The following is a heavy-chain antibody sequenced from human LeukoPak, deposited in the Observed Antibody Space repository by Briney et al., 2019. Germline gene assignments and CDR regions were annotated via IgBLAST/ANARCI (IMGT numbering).Heavy chain of an antibody. CDR1: GYTFTSYY. Sequence: ASVKVSCKASGYTFTSYYMHWVRQAPGQGLEWMGIINPSGGSTSYAQKFQGRVTMTRDTSTSTVYMELSSLRSEDTAVYYCARDWPGTRPTGYFDLWGRGTLVTVSS. CDR3: ARDWPGTRPTGYFDL. D-gene: IGHD3-10*01. V-gene: IGHV1-46*01. CDR2: INPSGGST. J-gene: IGHJ2*01.